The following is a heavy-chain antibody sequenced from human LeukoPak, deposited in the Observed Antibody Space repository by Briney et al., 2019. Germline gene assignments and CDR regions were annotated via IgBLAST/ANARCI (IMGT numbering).Heavy chain of an antibody. CDR1: GYTFTSYG. V-gene: IGHV1-18*01. J-gene: IGHJ4*02. CDR2: ISAYNGNT. Sequence: ASVEVSCKASGYTFTSYGISWVRQAPGQGLEWMGWISAYNGNTNYAQKLQGRVTMTTDTSTSTAYMELRSLRSDDTAVYYCARDVYCSGGSCYGTFDYWGQGTLVTVSS. D-gene: IGHD2-15*01. CDR3: ARDVYCSGGSCYGTFDY.